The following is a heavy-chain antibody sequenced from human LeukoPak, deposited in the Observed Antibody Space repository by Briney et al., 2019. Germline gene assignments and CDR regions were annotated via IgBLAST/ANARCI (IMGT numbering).Heavy chain of an antibody. CDR3: ARETVPAATPLGDAFDI. D-gene: IGHD2-2*01. Sequence: GGSLRLSCAASGFTFSSYAMHWVRQAPGKGLECVSAISSNGGSTYYANSVKGRFTISRDNSKNTLYLQMGSLRTEDMALYYCARETVPAATPLGDAFDIWGQGTMVTVSS. J-gene: IGHJ3*02. CDR2: ISSNGGST. CDR1: GFTFSSYA. V-gene: IGHV3-64*01.